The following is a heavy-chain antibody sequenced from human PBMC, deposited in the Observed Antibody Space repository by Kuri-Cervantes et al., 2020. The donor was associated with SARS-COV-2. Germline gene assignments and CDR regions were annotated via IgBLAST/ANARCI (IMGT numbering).Heavy chain of an antibody. D-gene: IGHD5-24*01. CDR2: ISSSSSYI. J-gene: IGHJ3*02. CDR3: ARDPDGYIPNDAFDI. CDR1: GFTFSSYS. V-gene: IGHV3-21*01. Sequence: GGSLRLSCAASGFTFSSYSMNWVRQAPGKGLEWVSSISSSSSYIYYADSVKGRFTISRDNAKNSLYLQMNSLRAEDTAVYYCARDPDGYIPNDAFDIWGQGTMVTVSS.